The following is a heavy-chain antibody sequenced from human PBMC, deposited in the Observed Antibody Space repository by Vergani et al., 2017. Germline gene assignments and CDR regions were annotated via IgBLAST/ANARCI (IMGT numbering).Heavy chain of an antibody. V-gene: IGHV3-30*03. J-gene: IGHJ4*02. D-gene: IGHD1-1*01. CDR3: AAQGTGQDY. Sequence: QVQLVESGGGVVQPGRSLRLSCAASGFTFSSYGMHWVRQAPGKGLEWVAVISYDGSNKYYADSVKGRFTISRDNSKNTLYLQMNSLRAEDTAVYYCAAQGTGQDYWGQGTLVTVSS. CDR1: GFTFSSYG. CDR2: ISYDGSNK.